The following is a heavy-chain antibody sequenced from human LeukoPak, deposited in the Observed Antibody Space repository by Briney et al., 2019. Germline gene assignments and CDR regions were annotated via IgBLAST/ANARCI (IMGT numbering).Heavy chain of an antibody. CDR1: GGSISSSNW. D-gene: IGHD2-21*02. CDR3: ARGRRDCSGDCYVAFDI. V-gene: IGHV4-4*02. J-gene: IGHJ3*02. CDR2: IYHSGST. Sequence: SETLSLTCAVSGGSISSSNWWSWVRQPPGKGLEWIGEIYHSGSTNYNPSLKSRVTISVDKSKNQFSLKLSSVTAADTAVYYCARGRRDCSGDCYVAFDIWGQGTMVTVSS.